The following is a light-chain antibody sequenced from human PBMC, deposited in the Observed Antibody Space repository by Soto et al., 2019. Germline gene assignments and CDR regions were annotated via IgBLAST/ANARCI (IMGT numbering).Light chain of an antibody. CDR1: QSISSY. J-gene: IGKJ3*01. Sequence: DIQMTQSPSSLSASAGDRVTITCRASQSISSYLNWYQQKPGKAPKLLIYAASNLQGEVPSRFSGSGSGTDFTLTISSLQPEDFATYFCQQSSMTPFTFGPGTKVEIK. CDR3: QQSSMTPFT. CDR2: AAS. V-gene: IGKV1-39*01.